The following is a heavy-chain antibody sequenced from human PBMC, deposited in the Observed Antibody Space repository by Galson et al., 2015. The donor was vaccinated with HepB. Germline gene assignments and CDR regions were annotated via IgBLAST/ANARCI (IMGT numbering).Heavy chain of an antibody. CDR2: IRSKTDGGTT. J-gene: IGHJ6*02. Sequence: SLRLSCAASGFTFSNAWMSWVRQAPGKGLEWVGRIRSKTDGGTTDYAAPVKGRFTISRDDSKNTLYLQMNSLKTEDTAVYYCTTEKGIAARGAGVYYYYGMDVWGQGTTVTVSS. V-gene: IGHV3-15*01. CDR3: TTEKGIAARGAGVYYYYGMDV. CDR1: GFTFSNAW. D-gene: IGHD6-6*01.